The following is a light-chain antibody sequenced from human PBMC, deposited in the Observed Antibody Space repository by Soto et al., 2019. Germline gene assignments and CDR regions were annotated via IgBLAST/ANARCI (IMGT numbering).Light chain of an antibody. J-gene: IGLJ1*01. Sequence: QFVLTQPASVSGSPGQSITISCTGTSSDVGGYNYVSWYQQHPGKAPKLMIYDVSNRPSGVSNRFSGSKSGNTASLTISGLQAKDEADYYCSSYTSSSTLVYVFGTGTKVTVL. V-gene: IGLV2-14*01. CDR2: DVS. CDR1: SSDVGGYNY. CDR3: SSYTSSSTLVYV.